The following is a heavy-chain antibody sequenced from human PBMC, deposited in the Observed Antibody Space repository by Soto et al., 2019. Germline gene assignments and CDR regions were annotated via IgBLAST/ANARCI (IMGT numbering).Heavy chain of an antibody. CDR3: ARDWSRYYDSSGLMWFY. CDR2: ISAHNGDT. Sequence: ASVKVSCKASGYTFTSYGISWVRQAPGQGLEGVGWISAHNGDTRYAQNLEGRITMTTDTSTNTAYMELTSLTSDDTAVYYCARDWSRYYDSSGLMWFYWGQGTLVTVSS. CDR1: GYTFTSYG. V-gene: IGHV1-18*01. J-gene: IGHJ4*02. D-gene: IGHD3-22*01.